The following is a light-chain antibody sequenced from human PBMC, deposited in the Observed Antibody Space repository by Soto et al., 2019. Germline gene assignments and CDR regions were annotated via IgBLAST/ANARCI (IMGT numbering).Light chain of an antibody. CDR3: HQYLDSPNT. Sequence: EIVLTQSPVTLSLSLGERATLSCRASQSVGNYLAWYQQKPGQAPRLLIYDVSTRAAGIPARFSGSGSGTDFTLTITSLEPEDFAVYYCHQYLDSPNTFGQGTRLEIK. CDR1: QSVGNY. J-gene: IGKJ5*01. CDR2: DVS. V-gene: IGKV3-11*01.